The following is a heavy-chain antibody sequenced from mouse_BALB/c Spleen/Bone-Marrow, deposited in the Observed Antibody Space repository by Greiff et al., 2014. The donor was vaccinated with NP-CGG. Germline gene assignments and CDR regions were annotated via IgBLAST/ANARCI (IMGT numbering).Heavy chain of an antibody. CDR2: ISDGGSYT. J-gene: IGHJ4*01. Sequence: EVNLVESGGGLVKPGGSLKLSCAASGFTFSDYYMYWVRQTPGKRLEWVATISDGGSYTYYPDSVKGRFTISRDIAKNNLYLQMSSLKSEDTAMYYCARDRGVQGYAMDYWGQGTSVTVSS. CDR3: ARDRGVQGYAMDY. V-gene: IGHV5-4*02. CDR1: GFTFSDYY. D-gene: IGHD2-14*01.